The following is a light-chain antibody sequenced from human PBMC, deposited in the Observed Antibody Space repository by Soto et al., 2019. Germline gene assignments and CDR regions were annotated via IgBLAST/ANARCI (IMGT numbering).Light chain of an antibody. V-gene: IGKV3-15*01. Sequence: EIVMTQSPATLSVSPGERATLSCRASQSVSSNLAWYQQKPGQPPRLFIHGASTRATGIPARISGSGSGTEFALTISSRQSEDVAVYYYQRYNNWLLTFGPGTKVDIK. CDR3: QRYNNWLLT. CDR2: GAS. CDR1: QSVSSN. J-gene: IGKJ3*01.